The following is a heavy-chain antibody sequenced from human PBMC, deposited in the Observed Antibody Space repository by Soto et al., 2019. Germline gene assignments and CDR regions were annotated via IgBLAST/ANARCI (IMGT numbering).Heavy chain of an antibody. CDR3: ARDRGYYDFWSGYYQGHNYGMDV. CDR1: GYTFTSYG. CDR2: ISAYNGNT. J-gene: IGHJ6*02. V-gene: IGHV1-18*01. Sequence: ASVKVSCKASGYTFTSYGISWVRQAPGQGLEWMGWISAYNGNTNYAQKLQGRVTMTTDTSTSTAYMELRSLRSDDTAVYYCARDRGYYDFWSGYYQGHNYGMDVWGQGTMVTVS. D-gene: IGHD3-3*01.